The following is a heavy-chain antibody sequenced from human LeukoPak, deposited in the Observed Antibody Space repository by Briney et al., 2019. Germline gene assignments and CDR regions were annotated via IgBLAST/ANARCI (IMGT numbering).Heavy chain of an antibody. CDR2: IIPIFGTA. V-gene: IGHV1-69*06. CDR3: ARDEVTAASDAFDI. Sequence: ASVKVSCKASGGTFSSNAISWVRQAPGQGLEWVGGIIPIFGTAKYAQKFQGRVTITADKSTSTAYMELSSLRSEDTAVYYCARDEVTAASDAFDIWGQGTMVTVSS. D-gene: IGHD2-21*02. CDR1: GGTFSSNA. J-gene: IGHJ3*02.